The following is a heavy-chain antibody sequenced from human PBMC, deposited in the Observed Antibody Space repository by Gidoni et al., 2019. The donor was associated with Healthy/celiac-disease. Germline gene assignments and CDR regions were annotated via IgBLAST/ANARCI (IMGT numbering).Heavy chain of an antibody. V-gene: IGHV3-9*01. J-gene: IGHJ4*02. CDR2: ISWNSGSI. CDR3: AKDIGVVTPERYFDY. Sequence: EVQLVESGGGLVQPCRSLRLSCAASGFTFDAYAMHWVRQAPGKGLEWVSGISWNSGSIGYADSVKGRFTISRDNAKNSLYLQMNSLRAEDTALYYCAKDIGVVTPERYFDYWGQGTLVTVSS. CDR1: GFTFDAYA. D-gene: IGHD2-15*01.